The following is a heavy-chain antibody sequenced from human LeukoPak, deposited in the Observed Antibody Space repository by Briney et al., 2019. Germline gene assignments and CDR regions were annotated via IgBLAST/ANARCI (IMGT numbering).Heavy chain of an antibody. D-gene: IGHD3-9*01. CDR1: GGSVSSSSYY. CDR3: ARQGILSGYYLVDY. J-gene: IGHJ4*02. Sequence: PSETLSLTCTVSGGSVSSSSYYWGWIRQPPGKGLDWIVSIYYSGTTYYNPSLKTRVTISVATSKNQFSLKLSSVTAADTAVYYCARQGILSGYYLVDYWGQGTLVTVSS. CDR2: IYYSGTT. V-gene: IGHV4-39*01.